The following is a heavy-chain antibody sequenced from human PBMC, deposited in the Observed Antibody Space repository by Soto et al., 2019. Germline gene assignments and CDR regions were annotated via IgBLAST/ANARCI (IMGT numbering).Heavy chain of an antibody. CDR3: ARRVGSGYYYGMDV. CDR1: GYNFTNYW. D-gene: IGHD6-19*01. J-gene: IGHJ6*02. Sequence: GESLKISCQGSGYNFTNYWISWVRQMPGKGLEWVGRIDPSGSYTNYSPSFQGHVTISTDKSISTAYLQWSSLKASDTAMYFCARRVGSGYYYGMDVWGQGTTVTVSS. V-gene: IGHV5-10-1*01. CDR2: IDPSGSYT.